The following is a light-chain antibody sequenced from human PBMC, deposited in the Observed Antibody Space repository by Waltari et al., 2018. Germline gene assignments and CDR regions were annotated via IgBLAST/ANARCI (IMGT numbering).Light chain of an antibody. CDR1: KSISTY. V-gene: IGKV1-39*01. Sequence: DIQMTQSPSSMSASVGDRVTIPCRASKSISTYLNWYQQKPGKAPKLLLYAASNVQSGVPSRFSCSRAGTDFTLSISSLQPEDFATYYCQQNYYTPWTFGQGTKVEI. CDR2: AAS. J-gene: IGKJ1*01. CDR3: QQNYYTPWT.